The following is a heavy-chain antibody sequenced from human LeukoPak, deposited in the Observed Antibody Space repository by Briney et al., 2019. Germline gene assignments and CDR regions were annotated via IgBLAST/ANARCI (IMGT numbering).Heavy chain of an antibody. V-gene: IGHV4-30-4*08. Sequence: SETLSLTCTVSGRSISSGDYYWSWLRQPPGKGLEWLGNIYYSGTTYYNPSLKRLLSISVDTSKNHFSLTMSSVTAADTAVYYCARARSCSGGTCFRSFDYWGQGTLVTVFS. CDR2: IYYSGTT. CDR3: ARARSCSGGTCFRSFDY. D-gene: IGHD2-15*01. CDR1: GRSISSGDYY. J-gene: IGHJ4*02.